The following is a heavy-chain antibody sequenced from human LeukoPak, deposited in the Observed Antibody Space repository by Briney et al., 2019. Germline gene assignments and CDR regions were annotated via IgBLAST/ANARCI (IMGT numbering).Heavy chain of an antibody. CDR3: AKDGSGSYYYYYMDV. J-gene: IGHJ6*03. D-gene: IGHD3-10*01. Sequence: PGGSLRLSCAASGFTFSSYAMSWVRQAPGKGLEWVSAISGSGGSTHYADSVKGRFTISRDNSKNTLYLQMNSLRAEDTAVYYCAKDGSGSYYYYYMDVWGKGTTVTVSS. CDR1: GFTFSSYA. CDR2: ISGSGGST. V-gene: IGHV3-23*01.